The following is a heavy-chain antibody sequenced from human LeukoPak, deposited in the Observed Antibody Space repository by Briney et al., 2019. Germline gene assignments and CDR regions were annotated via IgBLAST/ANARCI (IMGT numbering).Heavy chain of an antibody. J-gene: IGHJ4*02. CDR1: GGSVSSGSYY. V-gene: IGHV4-61*01. Sequence: PSETLSLTCTVSGGSVSSGSYYWSWIRQPPGKGLEWIGHMYYSGSTNSNPSLKSRVTISVDTSKNQFSLKLNSVTAADTAAYYCARGIGQWLAFDYWGQGTPVTVSS. CDR2: MYYSGST. CDR3: ARGIGQWLAFDY. D-gene: IGHD6-19*01.